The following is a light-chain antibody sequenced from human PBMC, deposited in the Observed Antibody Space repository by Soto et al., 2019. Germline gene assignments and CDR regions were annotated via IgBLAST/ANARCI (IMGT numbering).Light chain of an antibody. Sequence: EIVLTQSPGTLSLSPGERVTLSCRASQSVSSSYLAWYQQKPGQAPTIVIYGTVSRATGIPDRFSGSGSGTDFTLAISRLEPEDFAVYYCHQYSSSPYTFGQGNKVDIK. CDR1: QSVSSSY. CDR2: GTV. J-gene: IGKJ2*01. CDR3: HQYSSSPYT. V-gene: IGKV3-20*01.